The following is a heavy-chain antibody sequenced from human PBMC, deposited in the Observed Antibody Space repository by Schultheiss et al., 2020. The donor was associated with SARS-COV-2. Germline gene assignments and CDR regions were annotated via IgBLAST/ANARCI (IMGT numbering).Heavy chain of an antibody. J-gene: IGHJ5*02. CDR1: GGSISSYY. Sequence: SETLSLTCAVYGGSISSYYWSWIRQPPGKGLEWIGYIYYSGSTNYNPSLKSRVTISVDKSKNQFSLKLSSVTAADTAVYYCARGYSSSWYSRPNNWFDPWGQGTLVTVSS. D-gene: IGHD6-13*01. CDR2: IYYSGST. CDR3: ARGYSSSWYSRPNNWFDP. V-gene: IGHV4-59*12.